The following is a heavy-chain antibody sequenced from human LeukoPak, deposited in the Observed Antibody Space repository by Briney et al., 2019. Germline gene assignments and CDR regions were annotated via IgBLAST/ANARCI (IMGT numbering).Heavy chain of an antibody. Sequence: ASVKVSCKASGYTFTSYYMHWVRQAPGQGLEWMGIINPSVGSTSYAQKFQGRVTMTRDTSTSTVYMALSSLRSEDTAVYYCAKMGVWDFDVLTDYWGQGTLVTVSS. CDR2: INPSVGST. CDR1: GYTFTSYY. D-gene: IGHD3-9*01. J-gene: IGHJ4*02. V-gene: IGHV1-46*01. CDR3: AKMGVWDFDVLTDY.